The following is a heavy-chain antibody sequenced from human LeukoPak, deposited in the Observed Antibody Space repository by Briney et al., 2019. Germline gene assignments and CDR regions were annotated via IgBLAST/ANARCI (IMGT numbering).Heavy chain of an antibody. CDR2: IYYSGST. D-gene: IGHD2-2*01. CDR3: ARHRRQLLSADWFDP. V-gene: IGHV4-61*08. CDR1: GGSISSGGYY. Sequence: SQTLSLTCTVSGGSISSGGYYWSWIRQPPGKGLEWIGYIYYSGSTNYNPSLKSRVTISVDTSKNQFSLKLSSVTAADTAVYYCARHRRQLLSADWFDPWGQGTLVTVSS. J-gene: IGHJ5*02.